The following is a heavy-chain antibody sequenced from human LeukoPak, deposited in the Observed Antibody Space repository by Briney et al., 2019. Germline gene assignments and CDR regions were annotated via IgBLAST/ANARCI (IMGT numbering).Heavy chain of an antibody. D-gene: IGHD3-3*01. J-gene: IGHJ3*02. CDR2: ISSSSSYI. V-gene: IGHV3-21*01. CDR1: GFTFSSYS. Sequence: GGSLRLSCAASGFTFSSYSMNWVRQAPGKGLEWVSCISSSSSYIYYADSVKGRFTISRDNAKNSLYLQMNSLRAEDTAVYYCARDRDLYYDFWSGQHDAFDIWGQGTMVTVSS. CDR3: ARDRDLYYDFWSGQHDAFDI.